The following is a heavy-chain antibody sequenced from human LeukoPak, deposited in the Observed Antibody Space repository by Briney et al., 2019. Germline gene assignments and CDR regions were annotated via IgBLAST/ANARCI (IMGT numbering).Heavy chain of an antibody. CDR3: ARQDYYDRRFDP. D-gene: IGHD3-22*01. J-gene: IGHJ5*02. CDR1: GFPVRSTY. Sequence: GSLKLSCAASGFPVRSTYMSWVRQAPGKGLEGVPLLFGTDTTFYADSLRGRFAISRDDAQNTLYLQMNSLRAEDTAMYYCARQDYYDRRFDPWGEGTLVTVSS. CDR2: LFGTDTT. V-gene: IGHV3-66*04.